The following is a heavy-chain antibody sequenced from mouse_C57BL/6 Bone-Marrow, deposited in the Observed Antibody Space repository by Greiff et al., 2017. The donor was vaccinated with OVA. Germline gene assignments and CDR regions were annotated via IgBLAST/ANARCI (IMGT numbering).Heavy chain of an antibody. Sequence: VQLQQPGAELVKPGASVKMSCKASGYTFTSYWITWVKQRPGQGLEWIGDIYPGSGSTNYNEKFKSKATLTVDTSSSTAYMQLSSLTSEDSAVYYCARDDCTTRGYAMDYWGQGTSVTVSS. CDR2: IYPGSGST. V-gene: IGHV1-55*01. CDR3: ARDDCTTRGYAMDY. D-gene: IGHD1-1*01. J-gene: IGHJ4*01. CDR1: GYTFTSYW.